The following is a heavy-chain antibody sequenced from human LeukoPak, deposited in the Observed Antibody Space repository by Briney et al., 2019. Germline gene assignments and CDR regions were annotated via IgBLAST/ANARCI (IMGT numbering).Heavy chain of an antibody. CDR3: AKEGSSGWYEEFDY. J-gene: IGHJ4*02. V-gene: IGHV3-23*01. D-gene: IGHD6-19*01. CDR1: GFTFSSHA. CDR2: ISGSGGST. Sequence: GGSLRLSCAASGFTFSSHAMSWVRQAPGKGLEWVSAISGSGGSTYYADSVKGRFTISRDNSKNTLHLQMNSLRAEDTAVYYCAKEGSSGWYEEFDYWGQGTLVTVSS.